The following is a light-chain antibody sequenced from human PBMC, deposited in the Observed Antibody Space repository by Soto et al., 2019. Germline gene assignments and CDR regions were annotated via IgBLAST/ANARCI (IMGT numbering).Light chain of an antibody. Sequence: QSALTQPASVSGSPGQSITISCTGTSSDIGGYNYVSWYQQHPGKAPKLMIYEVSNRPSGVSNRFSGSKSGNAASLTISGLQAEDEADYYCSAFTSSTXLAFGGGTXLTXL. J-gene: IGLJ3*02. CDR3: SAFTSSTXLA. V-gene: IGLV2-14*01. CDR2: EVS. CDR1: SSDIGGYNY.